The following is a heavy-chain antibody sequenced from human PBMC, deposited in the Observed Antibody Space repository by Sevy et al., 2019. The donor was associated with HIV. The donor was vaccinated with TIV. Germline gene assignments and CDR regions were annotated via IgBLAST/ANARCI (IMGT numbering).Heavy chain of an antibody. CDR2: ISQGGSEE. J-gene: IGHJ4*02. CDR1: GFTFSSSS. V-gene: IGHV3-7*01. D-gene: IGHD6-13*01. CDR3: ARFVSLGY. Sequence: VGSLRLSCAASGFTFSSSSMTWVRQAPGKGLEWVATISQGGSEEYYVDSVKGRFTISRDNAKNSLYLQMNSLSAVDTAVYFCARFVSLGYWGQRTLVTDSS.